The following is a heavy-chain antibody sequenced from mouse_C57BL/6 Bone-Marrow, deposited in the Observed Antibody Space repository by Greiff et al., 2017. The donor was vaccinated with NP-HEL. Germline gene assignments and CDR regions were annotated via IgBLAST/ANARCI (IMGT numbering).Heavy chain of an antibody. CDR2: IYPRSGNT. CDR1: GYTFTSYG. Sequence: VKLQESGAELARPGASVKLSCKASGYTFTSYGISWVKQRTGQGLEWIGEIYPRSGNTYYNEKFKGKATLTADKSSSTAYMELRSLTSEDSAVYFCASYYGSSPYFDYWGQGTTLIVSS. CDR3: ASYYGSSPYFDY. V-gene: IGHV1-81*01. J-gene: IGHJ2*01. D-gene: IGHD1-1*01.